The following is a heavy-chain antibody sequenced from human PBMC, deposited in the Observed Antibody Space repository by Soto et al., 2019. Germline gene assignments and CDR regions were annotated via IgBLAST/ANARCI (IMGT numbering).Heavy chain of an antibody. CDR3: ARGGIMITFGGVIVREPFDY. CDR2: IWYGGSNK. V-gene: IGHV3-33*01. CDR1: GFTVSSYG. J-gene: IGHJ4*02. Sequence: PGGSLRLSCAASGFTVSSYGMHWVRQAPGKGLEWVAVIWYGGSNKYYADSVKGRFTISRDNSKNTLYLQMNSLRAEDTAVYYCARGGIMITFGGVIVREPFDYWGQGTLVTVSS. D-gene: IGHD3-16*02.